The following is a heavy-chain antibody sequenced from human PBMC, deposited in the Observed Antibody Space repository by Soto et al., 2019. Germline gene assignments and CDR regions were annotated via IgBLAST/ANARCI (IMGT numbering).Heavy chain of an antibody. D-gene: IGHD2-15*01. CDR1: GLTRSDYY. J-gene: IGHJ4*02. Sequence: GGSLRLSCVVSGLTRSDYYMSWIRQAPVKGLEWVSYISDSGSGSYTNYADSVNGRFTISRDNAKNSLYLQMNSLRAEDTAVYYCARNPGYCSGGSCYSDYWGQGTLVTVS. V-gene: IGHV3-11*06. CDR3: ARNPGYCSGGSCYSDY. CDR2: ISDSGSGSYT.